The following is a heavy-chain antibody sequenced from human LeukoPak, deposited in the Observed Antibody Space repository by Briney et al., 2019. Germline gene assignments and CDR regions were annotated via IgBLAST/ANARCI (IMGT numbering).Heavy chain of an antibody. J-gene: IGHJ4*02. V-gene: IGHV3-21*01. Sequence: PGGSLRLSCAASGFTFSSYSMNWVRQAPGKGLEWVSSISSSSSYIYYADSVKGRFTISRDNAKNSLYLQMNSLRAEDTAVYYCARALTGTTDLDYWGQGTLVTVSS. CDR3: ARALTGTTDLDY. CDR2: ISSSSSYI. CDR1: GFTFSSYS. D-gene: IGHD1-7*01.